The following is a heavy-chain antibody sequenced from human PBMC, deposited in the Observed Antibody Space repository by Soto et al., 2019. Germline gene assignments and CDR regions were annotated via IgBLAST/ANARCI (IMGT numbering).Heavy chain of an antibody. CDR1: GYTFTGYY. D-gene: IGHD7-27*01. CDR2: INPNSGGT. V-gene: IGHV1-2*02. Sequence: ASVKVSCKASGYTFTGYYMHWVRQAPGQGLEWMGWINPNSGGTNYAQKFQGRVTMTRDTSISTAYMELSRLRSDDTAVYYCARAWGAAPHWGPFDPWGQGTLVTVSS. J-gene: IGHJ5*02. CDR3: ARAWGAAPHWGPFDP.